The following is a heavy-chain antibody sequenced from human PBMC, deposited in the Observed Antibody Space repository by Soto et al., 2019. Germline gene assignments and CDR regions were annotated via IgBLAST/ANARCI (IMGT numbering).Heavy chain of an antibody. D-gene: IGHD6-6*01. Sequence: GGSLRLSCSASGFTFSSYAMHWVRQAPGKGLEYVSAISSNGGSTYYADSVKGRFTISRDNSKNTLYLQMSSLRAEDTAVCYCAAARHYYYYGMDVWGQGTTVTAP. CDR3: AAARHYYYYGMDV. V-gene: IGHV3-64D*06. J-gene: IGHJ6*02. CDR1: GFTFSSYA. CDR2: ISSNGGST.